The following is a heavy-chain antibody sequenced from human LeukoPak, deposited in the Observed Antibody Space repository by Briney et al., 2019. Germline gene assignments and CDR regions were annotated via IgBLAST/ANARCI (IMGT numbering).Heavy chain of an antibody. CDR1: VYTFTMYY. CDR3: ATSFRAVNWFDP. Sequence: ASVTVSCKSSVYTFTMYYMNWVRQAPGQGLEWMGIINPSGGSTNYAQKFQGRVTMTRDTSTSTIYMEVSSLRSEDTAVYYCATSFRAVNWFDPWGQGTLVTVSS. CDR2: INPSGGST. J-gene: IGHJ5*02. D-gene: IGHD3-10*01. V-gene: IGHV1-46*01.